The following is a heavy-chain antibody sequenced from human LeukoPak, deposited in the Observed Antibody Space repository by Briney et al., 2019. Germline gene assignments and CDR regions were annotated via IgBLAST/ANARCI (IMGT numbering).Heavy chain of an antibody. Sequence: AASVKVSCKASGFTFTSSAMQWVRQARGQRREWIGWIVVGSGNTNYAQKFQERVTITRDMSTSTAYMELSSLRSADTAVYYCAAVPDYDFWSGYGDYWGQGTLVTVSS. CDR2: IVVGSGNT. CDR1: GFTFTSSA. CDR3: AAVPDYDFWSGYGDY. V-gene: IGHV1-58*02. D-gene: IGHD3-3*01. J-gene: IGHJ4*02.